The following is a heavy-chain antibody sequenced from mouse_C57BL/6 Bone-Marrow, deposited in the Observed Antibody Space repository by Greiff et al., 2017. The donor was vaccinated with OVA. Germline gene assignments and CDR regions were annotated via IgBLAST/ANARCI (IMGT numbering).Heavy chain of an antibody. CDR1: GYTFTSYW. CDR2: IHPNSGST. V-gene: IGHV1-64*01. Sequence: QVQLQQPGAELVKPGASVKLSCKASGYTFTSYWMHWVKQRPGQGLEWIGMIHPNSGSTNYNEKFKSKATLTVDKSSSTAYMHLSSLTSEDSAVYYCASYEDYAMDYWGQGTAVTVSS. J-gene: IGHJ4*01. CDR3: ASYEDYAMDY. D-gene: IGHD2-3*01.